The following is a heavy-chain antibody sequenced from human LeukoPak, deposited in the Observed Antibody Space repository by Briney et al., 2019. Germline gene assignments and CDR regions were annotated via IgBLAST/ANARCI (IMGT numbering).Heavy chain of an antibody. J-gene: IGHJ4*02. CDR1: GFTFSSYW. CDR2: IKSDGSSI. V-gene: IGHV3-74*03. CDR3: ARDLDFGGYSNFDY. Sequence: GGSLRLSCAASGFTFSSYWMHWVRQAPGKGLVCVSRIKSDGSSIMYADSVKGRFTISRDNAKSTLYLQMNSLRAEDTAVYYCARDLDFGGYSNFDYWGQGTLVTVSS. D-gene: IGHD4-23*01.